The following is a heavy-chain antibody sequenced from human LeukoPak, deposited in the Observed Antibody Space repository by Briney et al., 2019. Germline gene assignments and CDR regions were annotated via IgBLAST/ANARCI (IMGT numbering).Heavy chain of an antibody. D-gene: IGHD3-22*01. J-gene: IGHJ4*02. Sequence: GGSLRLSWAASGFTFSSYEMNWVRQAPGKGLEWVSYISSSGSTIYYADSVKGRFTISRDNAKNSLYLQMNSLRAEDTAVYYCARRDYHDSSGYYYWGQGTLVTVSS. CDR3: ARRDYHDSSGYYY. CDR2: ISSSGSTI. V-gene: IGHV3-48*03. CDR1: GFTFSSYE.